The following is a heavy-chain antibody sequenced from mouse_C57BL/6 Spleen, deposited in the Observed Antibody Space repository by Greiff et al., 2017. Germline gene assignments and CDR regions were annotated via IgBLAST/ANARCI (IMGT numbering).Heavy chain of an antibody. Sequence: DVMLVESGEGLVKPGGSLKLSCAASGFTFSSYAMSWVRQTPEKRLAGVAYISSGGDYLYSADTVKGRFTISRDNARNTLYLQISSLKSEDTAIYYCTREIDYYGSSYDYYAMDYWGQGTTLTVSS. CDR3: TREIDYYGSSYDYYAMDY. CDR2: ISSGGDYL. CDR1: GFTFSSYA. D-gene: IGHD1-1*01. V-gene: IGHV5-9-1*02. J-gene: IGHJ4*01.